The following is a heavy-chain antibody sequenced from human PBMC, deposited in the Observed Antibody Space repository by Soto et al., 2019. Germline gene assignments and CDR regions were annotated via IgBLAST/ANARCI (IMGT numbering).Heavy chain of an antibody. Sequence: ASVKVSCKASGYTFTSYGISWVRQAPGQGLEWMGWISAYNGNTNYAQKLQGRVTMTTDTSTSTAYMELRSLRSDDTAVYYCARRGYYYDSSGYYPRHYGMDVWGQGTKVTVSS. CDR1: GYTFTSYG. CDR2: ISAYNGNT. CDR3: ARRGYYYDSSGYYPRHYGMDV. V-gene: IGHV1-18*01. D-gene: IGHD3-22*01. J-gene: IGHJ6*02.